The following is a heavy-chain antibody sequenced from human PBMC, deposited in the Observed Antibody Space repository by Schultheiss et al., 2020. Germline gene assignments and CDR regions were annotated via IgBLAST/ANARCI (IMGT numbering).Heavy chain of an antibody. Sequence: GGSLRLSCAASGFTFSSYAMHWVRQAPEKGLEWVSAISGSGGSTYYADSVKGRFTISRDNSKNSLYLQMNSLRAEDTAVYYCAKSVDSSNWYSFDYWGQGTLVTVSS. CDR2: ISGSGGST. J-gene: IGHJ4*02. V-gene: IGHV3-23*01. D-gene: IGHD6-13*01. CDR1: GFTFSSYA. CDR3: AKSVDSSNWYSFDY.